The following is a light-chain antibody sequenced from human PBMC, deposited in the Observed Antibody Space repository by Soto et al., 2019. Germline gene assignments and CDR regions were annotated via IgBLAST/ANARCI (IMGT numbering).Light chain of an antibody. CDR3: QQYDNLPWT. CDR2: DAS. J-gene: IGKJ1*01. CDR1: QDISNY. V-gene: IGKV1-33*01. Sequence: DIQMTQSPSSLSASVGDRVTITCQASQDISNYFNWYQQKPGKAPKLLIYDASNLETGVTSRFSGSGSGTDFTFTISRLQAEDSATYYCQQYDNLPWTFGQGTKVEIK.